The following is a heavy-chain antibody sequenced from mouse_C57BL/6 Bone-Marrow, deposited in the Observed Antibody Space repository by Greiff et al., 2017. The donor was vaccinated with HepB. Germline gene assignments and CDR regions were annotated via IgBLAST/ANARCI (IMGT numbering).Heavy chain of an antibody. CDR2: INPNNGGT. J-gene: IGHJ2*01. Sequence: EVQLQQSGPELVKPGASVKISCKASGYTFTDYYMNWVKQSHGKSLEWIGDINPNNGGTSYNQKFKGKATLTVDKSSSTAYMELRSLTSEDSAVYYCAPYSNYEYFDYWGQGTTLTVSS. CDR3: APYSNYEYFDY. CDR1: GYTFTDYY. D-gene: IGHD2-5*01. V-gene: IGHV1-26*01.